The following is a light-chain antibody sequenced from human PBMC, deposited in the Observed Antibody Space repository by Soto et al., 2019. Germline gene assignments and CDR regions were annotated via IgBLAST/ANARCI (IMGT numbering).Light chain of an antibody. J-gene: IGKJ1*01. Sequence: DIQVTQSPSTLSASVGDRVIITCRASQSISSWLAWYQQKPGTAPKLLIYKASSLESAVPSRFSGSRSGTEFTLTISSLQSEDFATYYCQQYYTYPWTFGQGTKVEIK. CDR1: QSISSW. CDR2: KAS. V-gene: IGKV1-5*03. CDR3: QQYYTYPWT.